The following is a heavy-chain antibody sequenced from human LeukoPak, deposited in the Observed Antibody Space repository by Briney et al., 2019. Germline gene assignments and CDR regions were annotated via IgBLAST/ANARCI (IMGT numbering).Heavy chain of an antibody. V-gene: IGHV3-11*05. Sequence: GGSLRLSCAASGFTFSDYYMSWIRQAPGKGLEWVSYISSSSSYTNYADSVKGLFTISRDNAKNSLYLQMNSLRAEDTAVYYCARDRAVAGKHDAFDIWGQGTMVTVSS. CDR2: ISSSSSYT. J-gene: IGHJ3*02. CDR3: ARDRAVAGKHDAFDI. CDR1: GFTFSDYY. D-gene: IGHD6-19*01.